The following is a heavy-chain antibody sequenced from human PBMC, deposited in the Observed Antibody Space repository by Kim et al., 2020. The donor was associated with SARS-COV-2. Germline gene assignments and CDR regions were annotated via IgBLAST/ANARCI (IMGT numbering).Heavy chain of an antibody. J-gene: IGHJ4*02. V-gene: IGHV1-3*01. Sequence: GNTKYSQKFQGRVTITRDTSASTAYMELSSLRSEDTAVYYCARDSQSLGYWGQGTLVTVSS. CDR3: ARDSQSLGY. CDR2: GNT.